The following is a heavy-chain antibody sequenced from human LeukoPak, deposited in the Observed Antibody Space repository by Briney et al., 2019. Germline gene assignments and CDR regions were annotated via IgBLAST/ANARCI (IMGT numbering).Heavy chain of an antibody. D-gene: IGHD5-12*01. CDR2: ISAYNGNT. V-gene: IGHV1-18*01. CDR3: ARAVTEATISFYYYYMDV. J-gene: IGHJ6*03. Sequence: ASVKVSCKASGYTFTSYGISWVRQAPGQGLECMGWISAYNGNTNSAQKLQGRVTMTTDTSTSTAYMERRSVRSDDPAVYYSARAVTEATISFYYYYMDVWGKGTTVTVSS. CDR1: GYTFTSYG.